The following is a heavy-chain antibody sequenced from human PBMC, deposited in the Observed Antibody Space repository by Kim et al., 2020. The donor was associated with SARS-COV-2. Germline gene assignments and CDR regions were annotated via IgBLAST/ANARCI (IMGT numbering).Heavy chain of an antibody. Sequence: YTNYSPSFQGHVTIYADKSISTAYLQWSSLKASDTAMYYCASHRDGYNDYWGQGTLVTVSS. D-gene: IGHD5-12*01. J-gene: IGHJ4*02. CDR3: ASHRDGYNDY. CDR2: YT. V-gene: IGHV5-10-1*01.